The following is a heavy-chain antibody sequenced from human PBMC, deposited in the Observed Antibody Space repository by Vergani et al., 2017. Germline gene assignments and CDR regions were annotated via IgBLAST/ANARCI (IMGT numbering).Heavy chain of an antibody. CDR2: IYSGGST. V-gene: IGHV3-53*01. Sequence: EVQLVESGGGLIQPGGSLRLSCAASGFTVSTNYMSWVRQAPGEGLEWVSIIYSGGSTYSADSVKCRFTISRDNSKNTLYLQRNSLRAEDTAMYYCATVTEPYTGYLQHWGQGTLVTVSS. CDR1: GFTVSTNY. J-gene: IGHJ1*01. CDR3: ATVTEPYTGYLQH. D-gene: IGHD2-2*02.